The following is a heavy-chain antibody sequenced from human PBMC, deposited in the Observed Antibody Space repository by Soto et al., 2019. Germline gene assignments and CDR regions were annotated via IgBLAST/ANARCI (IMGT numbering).Heavy chain of an antibody. D-gene: IGHD6-19*01. CDR1: GYTFTSYA. CDR3: ARDRAVAGYDAFDI. V-gene: IGHV1-3*01. J-gene: IGHJ3*02. Sequence: QVQLVQSGAEVKKPGASVKVSCKASGYTFTSYAMHWVRQAPGQRLEWMGWINAGNGNTKYSQKFQGRVTITRDTSASTAYMELSSLRSEDTAVYYCARDRAVAGYDAFDIWGQGTMVTVSS. CDR2: INAGNGNT.